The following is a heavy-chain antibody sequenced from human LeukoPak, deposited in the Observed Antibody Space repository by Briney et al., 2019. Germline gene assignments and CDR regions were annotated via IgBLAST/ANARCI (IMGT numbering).Heavy chain of an antibody. D-gene: IGHD6-19*01. CDR1: GYTFTGYY. V-gene: IGHV1-2*02. CDR3: ARDRNFYSSGSNY. CDR2: INPNSGGT. J-gene: IGHJ4*02. Sequence: ASVKVSCKASGYTFTGYYMHWVRQAPGQGLEWMGWINPNSGGTNYAQKFQGRVTMTRDTSISTAYMELSRLRSDDTAVYYCARDRNFYSSGSNYWGQGTLVTVSS.